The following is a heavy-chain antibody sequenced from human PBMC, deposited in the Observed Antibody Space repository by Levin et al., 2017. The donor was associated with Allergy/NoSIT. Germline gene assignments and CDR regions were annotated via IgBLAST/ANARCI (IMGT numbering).Heavy chain of an antibody. J-gene: IGHJ4*02. CDR3: ARKTVDGDFDN. V-gene: IGHV3-21*01. CDR2: IDSSSSYI. CDR1: GFRFSTYG. D-gene: IGHD4-23*01. Sequence: GGSLRLSCAASGFRFSTYGMNWVRQAPGKGLEWVSSIDSSSSYINYADSVKGRLTISRDNAKNSLYLQMNSLRAEDTAVYYCARKTVDGDFDNWGQGTLVTVSS.